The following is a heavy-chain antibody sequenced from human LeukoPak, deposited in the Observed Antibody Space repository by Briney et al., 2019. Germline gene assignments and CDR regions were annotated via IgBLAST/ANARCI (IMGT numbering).Heavy chain of an antibody. D-gene: IGHD6-19*01. Sequence: GASVKVSCKTSGYTFTDYYIHWVRQAPGQGPEWMGRIDPKSGGTNYAQKYQVRVAMTGDTSISTVYMELSGLRSDDTAVYYCARVQGSSGPGIFEYWGQGTLVTVSS. CDR3: ARVQGSSGPGIFEY. J-gene: IGHJ4*02. V-gene: IGHV1-2*02. CDR1: GYTFTDYY. CDR2: IDPKSGGT.